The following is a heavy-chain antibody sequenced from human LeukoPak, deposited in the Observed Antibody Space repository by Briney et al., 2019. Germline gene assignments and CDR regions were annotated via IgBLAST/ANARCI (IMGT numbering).Heavy chain of an antibody. CDR1: GFTFSSYG. J-gene: IGHJ4*02. CDR3: ARDLPSIAVAPLLDY. V-gene: IGHV3-30*19. Sequence: GGSLRLSCAASGFTFSSYGMHWVRQAPGKGLEWVAVIWYDGSNKYYADSVKGRFTISRDNSKNTLYLQMNSLRAEDTAVYYCARDLPSIAVAPLLDYWGQGTLVTVSS. CDR2: IWYDGSNK. D-gene: IGHD6-19*01.